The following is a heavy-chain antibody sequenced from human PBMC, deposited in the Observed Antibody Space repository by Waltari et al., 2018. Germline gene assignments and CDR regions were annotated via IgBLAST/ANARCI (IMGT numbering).Heavy chain of an antibody. CDR1: GGSISSYY. V-gene: IGHV4-4*07. CDR3: ARYNRSTTGMGYYYGMDV. CDR2: IYTSGST. D-gene: IGHD3-10*01. Sequence: ESGPGLVQPSETLSLTCTVSGGSISSYYWSWIRQPAGKGLEWIGRIYTSGSTNYNPSLKSRVTMSVDTSKNQFSLKLSSVTAADTAVYYCARYNRSTTGMGYYYGMDVWGQGTTVTVSS. J-gene: IGHJ6*02.